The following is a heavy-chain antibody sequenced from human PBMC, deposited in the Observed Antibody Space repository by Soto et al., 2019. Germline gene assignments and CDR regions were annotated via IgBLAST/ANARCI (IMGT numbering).Heavy chain of an antibody. Sequence: EVQLLEAGGNLIQPGGSLRLSCAASGFTFSSYAMSWVRQAPGQGLEWLSAISGPGATIYYADSVKGLFTISRDNSKNPLYLQMNSLTAEDTAVYYCAKMLTMVRGVTGLRDFDFWGQGTLVTVSS. J-gene: IGHJ4*02. CDR1: GFTFSSYA. CDR2: ISGPGATI. D-gene: IGHD3-10*01. CDR3: AKMLTMVRGVTGLRDFDF. V-gene: IGHV3-23*01.